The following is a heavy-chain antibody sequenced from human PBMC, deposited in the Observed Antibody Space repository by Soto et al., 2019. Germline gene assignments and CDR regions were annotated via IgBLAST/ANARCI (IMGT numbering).Heavy chain of an antibody. CDR1: GGSVSSGSYY. CDR2: IYYSGST. V-gene: IGHV4-61*01. J-gene: IGHJ4*02. CDR3: VRSPRGAATTKFDD. Sequence: PSETLSLTCTVSGGSVSSGSYYWSWIRQPPGKGLEWIGYIYYSGSTNYNPSLKSRVSISVDTSKNQFSLKLSSVTAADTAVYYCVRSPRGAATTKFDDWGQGTLVTVSS. D-gene: IGHD1-26*01.